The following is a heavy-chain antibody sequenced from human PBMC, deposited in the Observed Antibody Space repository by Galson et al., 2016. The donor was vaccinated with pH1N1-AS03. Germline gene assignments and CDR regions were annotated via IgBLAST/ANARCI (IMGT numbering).Heavy chain of an antibody. J-gene: IGHJ4*02. Sequence: SLRLSCAVSGFTFSDYYMSWIRQAPGKGLEWVSSISGSGGSTFYADSVKGRFTISRDNSKNTLYLQLNSLRVEDTAIYYCAKRPRSDDYWGQGTLVTVSS. V-gene: IGHV3-23*01. CDR3: AKRPRSDDY. CDR1: GFTFSDYY. CDR2: ISGSGGST.